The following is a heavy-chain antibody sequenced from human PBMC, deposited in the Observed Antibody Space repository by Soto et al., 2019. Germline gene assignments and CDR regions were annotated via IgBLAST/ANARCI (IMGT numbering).Heavy chain of an antibody. CDR3: ASGGSLRAAGNFDY. CDR2: ISAYNGNT. Sequence: QVQLVQSGAEVKKPWASVKVSCKASGYTFTNYAISWVRQARGQGLEWMGWISAYNGNTNYAHKLQGRVTMTTDTSTGTAYMELRSLISDDTAVYYCASGGSLRAAGNFDYWGQGTLVTVSS. V-gene: IGHV1-18*01. J-gene: IGHJ4*02. CDR1: GYTFTNYA. D-gene: IGHD6-13*01.